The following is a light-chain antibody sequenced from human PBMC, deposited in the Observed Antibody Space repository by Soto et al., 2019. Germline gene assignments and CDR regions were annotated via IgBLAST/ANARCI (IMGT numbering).Light chain of an antibody. CDR2: GAS. J-gene: IGKJ1*01. CDR1: QSVSNTN. Sequence: EIVLTQSPGTLSLSPGERATLSCRASQSVSNTNLAWYQQKPGQAPRLLIYGASSRATGIPDRFSGSGSGPDFTLTISRLEPEDFAVYYYQQYGSAPRTFGQGTKVEIK. CDR3: QQYGSAPRT. V-gene: IGKV3-20*01.